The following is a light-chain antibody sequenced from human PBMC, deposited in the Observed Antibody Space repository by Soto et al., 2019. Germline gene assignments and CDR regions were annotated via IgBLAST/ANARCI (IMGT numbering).Light chain of an antibody. J-gene: IGLJ3*02. CDR3: TSYTTSSTLV. V-gene: IGLV2-14*02. CDR2: EGT. CDR1: SSDLGSYDL. Sequence: QSVLTQPASVSGPLGQSIVISCTGSSSDLGSYDLVSWYQQYPGKAPKVVIFEGTKRPSGVSNRFSGSKSGNTASLTISGLQAEDEASYYCTSYTTSSTLVFGGGTKLTVL.